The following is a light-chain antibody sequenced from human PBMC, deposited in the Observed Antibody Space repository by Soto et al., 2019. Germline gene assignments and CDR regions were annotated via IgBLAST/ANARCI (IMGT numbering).Light chain of an antibody. J-gene: IGKJ4*01. CDR1: QSVSTNY. CDR3: QHYDNSPLT. Sequence: EIVLTQSPGNLSLSPGERATLSCRASQSVSTNYLAWYQQKPGQAPRLLIYGASSRDTGIPDRFSGSGSGTDFTLTINRLEPEDFAVYYCQHYDNSPLTFGGGTKVEIK. CDR2: GAS. V-gene: IGKV3-20*01.